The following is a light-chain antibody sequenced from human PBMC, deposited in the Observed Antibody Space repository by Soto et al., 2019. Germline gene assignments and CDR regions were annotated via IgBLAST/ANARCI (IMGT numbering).Light chain of an antibody. CDR2: GAS. CDR1: QSVSSSY. V-gene: IGKV3-20*01. Sequence: EIVLTQSPCTLSLSPGERATLSCSVSQSVSSSYVAWYQQKPGQAPRLLIYGASSRATGIPDKFSGSGSGTDFTLTISRLEPEDFAVYYCQQYGNSSPTTFGQGTKVDI. CDR3: QQYGNSSPTT. J-gene: IGKJ1*01.